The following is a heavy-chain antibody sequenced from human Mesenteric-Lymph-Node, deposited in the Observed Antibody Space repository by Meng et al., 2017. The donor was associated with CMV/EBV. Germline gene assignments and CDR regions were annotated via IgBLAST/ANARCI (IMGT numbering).Heavy chain of an antibody. D-gene: IGHD4/OR15-4a*01. CDR1: GYTFTSHG. J-gene: IGHJ6*02. CDR3: ARGVDYMYYYGIDV. V-gene: IGHV1-2*02. CDR2: INPKTGGT. Sequence: ASVKVSCKASGYTFTSHGITWVRQAPGQGLEWMGWINPKTGGTNYAQIFQGRVTLTRDTSINTAYMELNRLRSDDTAVYFCARGVDYMYYYGIDVWGQGTTVTVSS.